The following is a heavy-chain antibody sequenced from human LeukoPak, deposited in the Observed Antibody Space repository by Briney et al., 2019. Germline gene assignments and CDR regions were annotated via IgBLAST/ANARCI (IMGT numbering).Heavy chain of an antibody. CDR3: ARDSAWLDFDY. D-gene: IGHD6-19*01. J-gene: IGHJ4*02. V-gene: IGHV3-21*01. CDR1: GFTFSSYS. Sequence: GGSLRLSCAASGFTFSSYSMNWVRQAPGKGLEWVSSISSSSSYMYYADSVKGRFTISRDNAKNSLYLQMNSLRAEDTAVYYCARDSAWLDFDYWGQGTLVTVSS. CDR2: ISSSSSYM.